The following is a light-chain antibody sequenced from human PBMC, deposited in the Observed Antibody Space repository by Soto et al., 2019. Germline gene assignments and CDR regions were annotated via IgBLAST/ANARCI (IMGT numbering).Light chain of an antibody. CDR1: QSVGSY. Sequence: EIVMTQSPPTLSVSPGERVTLSCRASQSVGSYLAWYQQSPGQAPRLLIYGASTRATGIPARFSGSGSGTDFTLTISSLQSEDFAVYYCQQYGSSPDTFGGGTKVEIK. J-gene: IGKJ4*01. CDR3: QQYGSSPDT. V-gene: IGKV3-15*01. CDR2: GAS.